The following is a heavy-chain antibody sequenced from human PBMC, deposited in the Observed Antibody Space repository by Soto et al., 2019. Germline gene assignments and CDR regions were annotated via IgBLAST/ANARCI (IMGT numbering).Heavy chain of an antibody. CDR1: GGYFSGYY. CDR3: ARGGIVVVPAASWYV. CDR2: VNHSGST. Sequence: QVQLQQWGAGLLKPSETLSLTCAVYGGYFSGYYWSWIRQPPGKGLEWVGKVNHSGSTNYNPTLKSRVTIPVDPSKNQFTLKLSSVTAADTAVYYCARGGIVVVPAASWYVWGKGTTVTVSS. J-gene: IGHJ6*04. V-gene: IGHV4-34*01. D-gene: IGHD2-2*01.